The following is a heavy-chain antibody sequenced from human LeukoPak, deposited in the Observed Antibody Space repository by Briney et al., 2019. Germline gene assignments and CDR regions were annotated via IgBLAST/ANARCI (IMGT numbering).Heavy chain of an antibody. CDR2: ISAYNGNT. CDR3: ARVPRITIFGVVIPDFDY. CDR1: GYTFTSYG. D-gene: IGHD3-3*01. J-gene: IGHJ4*02. Sequence: ASVKVSCKASGYTFTSYGISWARQAPGQGLEWMGWISAYNGNTNYAQKLQGRVTMTTDTSTSTAYMELRSLRSDDTAVYYCARVPRITIFGVVIPDFDYWGQGTLVTVSS. V-gene: IGHV1-18*01.